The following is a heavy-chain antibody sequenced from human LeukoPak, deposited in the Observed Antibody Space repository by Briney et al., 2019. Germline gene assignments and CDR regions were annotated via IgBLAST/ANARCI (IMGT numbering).Heavy chain of an antibody. V-gene: IGHV4-39*01. D-gene: IGHD2-2*01. CDR2: IYYSGST. J-gene: IGHJ3*02. CDR3: ARRLGLGYCSSTSCPQSDFDI. Sequence: PSETLSLTCTVSGDSISSSSYYWGWIRQPPGKRLEWIGTIYYSGSTYYNPSLKSRVTISVDTSKNQFSLKLSSVTAADTAVYYCARRLGLGYCSSTSCPQSDFDIWGKGTMVTVSS. CDR1: GDSISSSSYY.